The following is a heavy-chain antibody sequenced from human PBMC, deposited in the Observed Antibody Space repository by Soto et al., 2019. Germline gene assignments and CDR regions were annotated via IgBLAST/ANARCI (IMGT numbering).Heavy chain of an antibody. CDR1: GYTFTSYD. Sequence: QVQLVQSGAEVKKPGASVKVSCKASGYTFTSYDINWVRQATGQGLEWMGWMNPNSGNTGYAQKSQGRVTMTXNXSXSXXYMELSSLRSEDTAVYYCARAITMVRGVIIMFFDYWGQGTLVTVSS. D-gene: IGHD3-10*01. CDR2: MNPNSGNT. CDR3: ARAITMVRGVIIMFFDY. J-gene: IGHJ4*02. V-gene: IGHV1-8*01.